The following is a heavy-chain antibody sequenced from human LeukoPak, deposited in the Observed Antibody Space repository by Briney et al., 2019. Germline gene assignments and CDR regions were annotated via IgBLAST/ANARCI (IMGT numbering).Heavy chain of an antibody. Sequence: GGSLRLSCAASGFTFSDYYMSWIRQAPGKGLEWVSYISSSGSTIYYADSVKGRFTISRDNVKNSLYLQMNSLRAEDTAVYYCARDPSNYGYYYYGMDVWGQGTTVTVSS. CDR1: GFTFSDYY. D-gene: IGHD4-11*01. CDR2: ISSSGSTI. CDR3: ARDPSNYGYYYYGMDV. J-gene: IGHJ6*02. V-gene: IGHV3-11*01.